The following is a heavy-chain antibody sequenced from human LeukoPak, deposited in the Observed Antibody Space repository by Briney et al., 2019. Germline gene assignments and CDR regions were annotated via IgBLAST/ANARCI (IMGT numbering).Heavy chain of an antibody. D-gene: IGHD6-19*01. CDR3: AKSEAVAGTMYYFDY. CDR2: ISGSGGST. CDR1: GFTFSSYA. V-gene: IGHV3-23*01. J-gene: IGHJ4*02. Sequence: GGSLRLSCAASGFTFSSYAMSWVRQAPGKGLEWVSAISGSGGSTYYADSVKGRFTISRDNSKNTLYLQMNSLRAEDTAVYYRAKSEAVAGTMYYFDYWGQGTLVTVSS.